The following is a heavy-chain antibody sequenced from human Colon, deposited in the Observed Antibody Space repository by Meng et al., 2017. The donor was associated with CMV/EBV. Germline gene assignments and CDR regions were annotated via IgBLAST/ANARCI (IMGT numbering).Heavy chain of an antibody. Sequence: GESLKISCAASGFTFTIYWMHWVRRVPGKGLVWVSHINSDGSSTTYADSVKGRFTISRDNGKNTVFLQMNSLTAEDAAVYYCARCSSTSYDFFGVDVWGQGTTVTVSS. CDR1: GFTFTIYW. V-gene: IGHV3-74*03. CDR2: INSDGSST. J-gene: IGHJ6*02. D-gene: IGHD2-2*01. CDR3: ARCSSTSYDFFGVDV.